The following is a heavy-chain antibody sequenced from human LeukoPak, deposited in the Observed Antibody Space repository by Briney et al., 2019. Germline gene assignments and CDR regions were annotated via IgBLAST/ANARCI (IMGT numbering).Heavy chain of an antibody. J-gene: IGHJ4*02. CDR1: GFTFSSYA. V-gene: IGHV3-23*01. CDR3: AKDQSSSLPKTYYFDY. CDR2: ISVSGYST. D-gene: IGHD6-13*01. Sequence: GGSLRLSCAASGFTFSSYAMSWVRQAPGKGLEWVSAISVSGYSTYYADSVKGRFTISRDNSKNTLYLQMNRLRAEDTAVYYCAKDQSSSLPKTYYFDYWGQGTLVTVSS.